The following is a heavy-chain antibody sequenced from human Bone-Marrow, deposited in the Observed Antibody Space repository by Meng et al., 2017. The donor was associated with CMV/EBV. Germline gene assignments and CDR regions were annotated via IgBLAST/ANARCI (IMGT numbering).Heavy chain of an antibody. CDR3: ARLGRHCSGGSCYFGWFDP. Sequence: ASVKVSCKASGYTFTGYYMHWVRQAPGQGLEWMGWINPNSGGTNYAQKFQGRVTMTRDTSISTAYMELSRLRSDDTAVYYCARLGRHCSGGSCYFGWFDPWGQGTLVTVSS. J-gene: IGHJ5*02. V-gene: IGHV1-2*02. CDR2: INPNSGGT. D-gene: IGHD2-15*01. CDR1: GYTFTGYY.